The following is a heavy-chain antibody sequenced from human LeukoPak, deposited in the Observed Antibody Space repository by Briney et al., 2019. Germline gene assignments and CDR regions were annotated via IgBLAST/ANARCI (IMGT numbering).Heavy chain of an antibody. CDR3: ARDSRGCSGGSCRYNWFDP. J-gene: IGHJ5*02. CDR1: GGSISSYY. CDR2: MYYSGST. D-gene: IGHD2-15*01. V-gene: IGHV4-59*01. Sequence: SETLSLTCTVSGGSISSYYWSWIRQPPGKGLEWIGYMYYSGSTNYNPSLKSRVTISVDTSKNQFSLKLSSVTAADTAVYYCARDSRGCSGGSCRYNWFDPWGQGTLDTVSS.